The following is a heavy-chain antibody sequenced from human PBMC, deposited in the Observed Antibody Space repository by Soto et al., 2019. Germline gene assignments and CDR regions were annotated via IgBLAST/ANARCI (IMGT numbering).Heavy chain of an antibody. Sequence: GSLRLSCAASGFTFSSYAMSWVRQAPGKGLEWVSAISGSGGSTYYADSVKGRFTISRDNSKNTLYLQMNSLRAEDTAVYYCAKDGVGATTFSYYGMDVWGQGTTVTVSS. V-gene: IGHV3-23*01. CDR1: GFTFSSYA. D-gene: IGHD1-26*01. J-gene: IGHJ6*02. CDR2: ISGSGGST. CDR3: AKDGVGATTFSYYGMDV.